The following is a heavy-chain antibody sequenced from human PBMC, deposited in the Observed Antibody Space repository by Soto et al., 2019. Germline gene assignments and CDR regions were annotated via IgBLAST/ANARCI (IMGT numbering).Heavy chain of an antibody. CDR3: ARARDDGPFPDEDEK. CDR1: GYTFTSYG. V-gene: IGHV1-18*01. D-gene: IGHD1-1*01. CDR2: ISAYNGNT. J-gene: IGHJ4*02. Sequence: QVQLVQSGAEVKKPGASVKVSCKASGYTFTSYGISWVRQAPGQGLEWMGWISAYNGNTNYAQKLQGRVTMTTDTSXXTAYMELRSRRSDDTAVYYCARARDDGPFPDEDEKWGQGTLVTVSS.